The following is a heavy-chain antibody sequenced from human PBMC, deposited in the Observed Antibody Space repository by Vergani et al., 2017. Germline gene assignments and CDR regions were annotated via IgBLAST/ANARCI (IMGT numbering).Heavy chain of an antibody. CDR1: GFTFSSYG. CDR2: ISYDGSNK. CDR3: AKWGNSSSLDY. Sequence: QVQLVESGGGVVQPGRSLRLSCAASGFTFSSYGMHWVRQAPGKGLEWVAVISYDGSNKYYADSVKCRFTISRDNSKNTLYLQMNSLRAEDTAVYYCAKWGNSSSLDYWGQGTLVTVSS. J-gene: IGHJ4*02. V-gene: IGHV3-30*18. D-gene: IGHD6-13*01.